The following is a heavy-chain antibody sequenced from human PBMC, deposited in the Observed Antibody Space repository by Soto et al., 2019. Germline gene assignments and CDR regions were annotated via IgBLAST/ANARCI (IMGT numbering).Heavy chain of an antibody. V-gene: IGHV3-23*01. J-gene: IGHJ5*02. CDR1: GFTFRSYA. CDR3: AKDVSTYSSSWFPWFDP. CDR2: IGGSGGST. D-gene: IGHD6-13*01. Sequence: GGSLRLSCAASGFTFRSYAMSWVRQAPGKGLEWVSVIGGSGGSTFYADSVKGRFTISRDDSKNTLFLQLNSLRAEDTAVYCCAKDVSTYSSSWFPWFDPWGQGTLVTVSS.